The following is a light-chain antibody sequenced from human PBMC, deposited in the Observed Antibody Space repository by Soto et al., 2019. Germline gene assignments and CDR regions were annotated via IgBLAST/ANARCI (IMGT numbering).Light chain of an antibody. V-gene: IGKV3-11*01. Sequence: EIVLTPSPATLSSSPAERATLSCRASQSVRAYLAWYQQIPGRAPRLLMYYPSTRATGSPARCSGSGSGTTFTITIISLEPEDFFVYYYQQRCNWYTFGGGTKVDIK. CDR2: YPS. CDR3: QQRCNWYT. J-gene: IGKJ4*01. CDR1: QSVRAY.